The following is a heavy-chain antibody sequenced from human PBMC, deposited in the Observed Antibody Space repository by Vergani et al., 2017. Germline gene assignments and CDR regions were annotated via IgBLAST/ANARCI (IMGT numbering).Heavy chain of an antibody. Sequence: VQLLESGGSLKQPGGSVRLSCAASGFTFSTYAMHWVRQAPGKGLEWVAVISYDGSNKYYADSVKGRFTISRDNSKNTLYLQMNSLRAEDTAVYYCARDPPDIVVVVAAREGPYGMDVWGQGTTVTVSS. V-gene: IGHV3-30-3*01. CDR2: ISYDGSNK. CDR3: ARDPPDIVVVVAAREGPYGMDV. D-gene: IGHD2-15*01. CDR1: GFTFSTYA. J-gene: IGHJ6*02.